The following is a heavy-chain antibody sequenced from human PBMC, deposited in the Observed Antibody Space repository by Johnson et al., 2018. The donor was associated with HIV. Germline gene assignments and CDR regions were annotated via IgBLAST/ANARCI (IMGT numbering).Heavy chain of an antibody. Sequence: VQLVESGGGVVQPGGSLRLSCAASGFTFSSYWMSWVRQAPGKGLEWVSAISGSGATTDYAAHVKGRFTISRDDPKNTLYLQMSSLRAAETALYYCASPHSFQYQHAFDIWGQGTKVTVSS. V-gene: IGHV3-23*04. CDR2: ISGSGATT. CDR3: ASPHSFQYQHAFDI. D-gene: IGHD1-26*01. CDR1: GFTFSSYW. J-gene: IGHJ3*02.